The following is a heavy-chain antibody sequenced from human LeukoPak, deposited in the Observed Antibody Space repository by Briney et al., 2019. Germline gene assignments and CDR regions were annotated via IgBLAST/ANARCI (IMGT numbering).Heavy chain of an antibody. D-gene: IGHD5-18*01. Sequence: SETLSLTCAVSGGSISSGGYFWSWIRQHPGKGLEWIGYISHSGSTYYNPSLKSRVTISLDMSKNHFSLSLSSLTSADTAVYYCARMGYSHGYWFGAWGQGTLVTVSS. CDR2: ISHSGST. CDR3: ARMGYSHGYWFGA. J-gene: IGHJ5*02. V-gene: IGHV4-30-2*01. CDR1: GGSISSGGYF.